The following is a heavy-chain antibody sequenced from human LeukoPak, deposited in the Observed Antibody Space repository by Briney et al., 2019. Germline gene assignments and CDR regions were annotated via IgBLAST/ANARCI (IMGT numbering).Heavy chain of an antibody. Sequence: PGGSLRLSCAASGFTFSGYPMHWVRQAPGKGLEWVSAISGSGGSTYYADSVKGRFTISRDNSKNTLYLQMNSLRAEDTAVYYCAKDSSGSIHDYGGNSHAFDIWGQGTMVTVSS. CDR1: GFTFSGYP. CDR2: ISGSGGST. D-gene: IGHD4-23*01. V-gene: IGHV3-23*01. J-gene: IGHJ3*02. CDR3: AKDSSGSIHDYGGNSHAFDI.